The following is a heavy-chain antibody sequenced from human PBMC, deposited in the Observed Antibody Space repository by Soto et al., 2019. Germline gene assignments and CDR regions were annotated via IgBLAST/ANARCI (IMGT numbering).Heavy chain of an antibody. V-gene: IGHV3-33*01. J-gene: IGHJ5*02. CDR1: GFTFSSYG. CDR2: IWHDGSNK. D-gene: IGHD3-10*01. CDR3: AREYGSGSYYPNWFDP. Sequence: PGGSLRLSCAASGFTFSSYGMHWVRQAPGKGLEWVAVIWHDGSNKYYADSVKGRFTISRDNSKNTLYLQMNSLRAEDTAVYYCAREYGSGSYYPNWFDPWGQGTLVTVSS.